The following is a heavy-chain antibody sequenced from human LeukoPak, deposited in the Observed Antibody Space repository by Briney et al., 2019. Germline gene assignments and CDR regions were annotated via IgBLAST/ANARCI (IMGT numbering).Heavy chain of an antibody. J-gene: IGHJ4*02. CDR2: ISYDGSNK. D-gene: IGHD2-15*01. CDR1: GFTFSSYG. CDR3: AKGYCSGGSCPPDY. Sequence: GGSLRLSCAASGFTFSSYGMHWVRQAPGKGLEWVAVISYDGSNKYYADSVKGRFTISRDNSKNTLYLQMNSLRAEDTAVYYCAKGYCSGGSCPPDYWGQGTLVTVSS. V-gene: IGHV3-30*18.